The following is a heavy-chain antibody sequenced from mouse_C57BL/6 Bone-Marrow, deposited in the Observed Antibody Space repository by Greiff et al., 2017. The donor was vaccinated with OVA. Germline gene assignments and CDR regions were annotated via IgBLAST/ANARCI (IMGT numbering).Heavy chain of an antibody. CDR2: IYPGSGNT. Sequence: QVQLQQSGAELVRPGASVKLSCKASGYTFTDYYINWVKQRPGQGLEWIARIYPGSGNTYYNEKFKGKATLTAEKSSSTAYMQLSSLTSEDSAVYFCAREGNHLLWYPYAMDYWGQGTSVTVSS. V-gene: IGHV1-76*01. CDR3: AREGNHLLWYPYAMDY. CDR1: GYTFTDYY. D-gene: IGHD2-1*01. J-gene: IGHJ4*01.